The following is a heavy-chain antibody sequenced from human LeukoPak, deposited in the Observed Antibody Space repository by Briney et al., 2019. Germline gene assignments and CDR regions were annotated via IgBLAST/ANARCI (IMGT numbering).Heavy chain of an antibody. CDR2: ISSSSDYI. D-gene: IGHD3-16*01. J-gene: IGHJ3*02. CDR1: GFSFSDFY. Sequence: GGSLRLSCVASGFSFSDFYMSWIRQAPGKGLEWVSYISSSSDYINYADSVKGRFTISRDNAKNSLYLQMNSLRAGDTAVYYCARTLWPYDAFDIWGQGTMVTVSP. V-gene: IGHV3-11*06. CDR3: ARTLWPYDAFDI.